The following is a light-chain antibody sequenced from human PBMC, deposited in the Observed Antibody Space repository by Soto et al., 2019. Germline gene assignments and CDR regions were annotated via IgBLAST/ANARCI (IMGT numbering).Light chain of an antibody. CDR2: GAY. J-gene: IGKJ5*01. CDR1: QDLDNY. V-gene: IGKV1-9*01. CDR3: QQLNGSPPIT. Sequence: DIQLSQSPSLLSASVGDRVTITCRASQDLDNYLAWYRQTPGEAPKLLIYGAYTLQSGVPRRFSGAGSGTEFRLTSSSLQPEDFAIYDCQQLNGSPPITFGQGTRV.